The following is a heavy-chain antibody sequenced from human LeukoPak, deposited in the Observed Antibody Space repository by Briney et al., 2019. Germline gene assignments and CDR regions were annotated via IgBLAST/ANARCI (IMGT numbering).Heavy chain of an antibody. CDR1: GYTFTGYY. D-gene: IGHD6-19*01. CDR3: AREGSSGWPGGWFDP. CDR2: INPNSGCT. Sequence: SVKVSCKASGYTFTGYYMHLVRQAPGQGLEWMGWINPNSGCTNYPQKFQGRVTMTSHTSTSTVYMEMSSLRSEDTAVYYCAREGSSGWPGGWFDPWGQGTLVTVSS. J-gene: IGHJ5*02. V-gene: IGHV1-2*02.